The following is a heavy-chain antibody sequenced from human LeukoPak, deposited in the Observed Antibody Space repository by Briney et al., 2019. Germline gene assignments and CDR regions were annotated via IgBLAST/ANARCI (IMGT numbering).Heavy chain of an antibody. V-gene: IGHV4-30-4*01. CDR3: ASSSGWTLYYFDY. CDR2: IYYSGST. Sequence: TSETLSLTCTVSGGSISSGDYYWSWIRQPPGKGLEWIGYIYYSGSTYYNPSLKSRVTISVDTSKNQFSLKLSSVTAADTAVYYCASSSGWTLYYFDYWGQGTLVTVSS. D-gene: IGHD6-19*01. J-gene: IGHJ4*02. CDR1: GGSISSGDYY.